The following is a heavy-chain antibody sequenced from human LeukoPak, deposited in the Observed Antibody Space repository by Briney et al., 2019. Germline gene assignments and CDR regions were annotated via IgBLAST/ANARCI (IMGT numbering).Heavy chain of an antibody. CDR2: ISHDGGTK. Sequence: PGGSLRLSCAASGFFFSNFAIHWVRQAPGKGLEWLAVISHDGGTKHYADSVKGRFTISRDNSNNSLSLQMNSLSAEDTAVYYCARARGRWHLLPLDFWGQGTLVTVSS. J-gene: IGHJ4*02. D-gene: IGHD1-26*01. CDR3: ARARGRWHLLPLDF. CDR1: GFFFSNFA. V-gene: IGHV3-30*04.